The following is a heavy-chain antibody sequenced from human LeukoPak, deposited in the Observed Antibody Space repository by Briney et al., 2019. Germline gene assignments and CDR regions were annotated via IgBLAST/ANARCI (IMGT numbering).Heavy chain of an antibody. CDR3: ARERGDGLLLWFGVSSEADKNWLDP. J-gene: IGHJ5*02. Sequence: ASVKVSCKASGYTFTGYYMHWVRQAPGQGLEWMGWINPNSGGTNCAQKFQGRVTMTRDTSISTAYMELSRLRSDDTAVYYCARERGDGLLLWFGVSSEADKNWLDPWGQGTLVTVSS. CDR1: GYTFTGYY. CDR2: INPNSGGT. V-gene: IGHV1-2*02. D-gene: IGHD3-10*01.